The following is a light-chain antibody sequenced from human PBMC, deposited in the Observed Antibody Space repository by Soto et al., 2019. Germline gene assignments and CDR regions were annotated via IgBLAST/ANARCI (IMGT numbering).Light chain of an antibody. CDR3: QQYGSSPYT. Sequence: EIVLTQSPCTLSLSPGERATLSCRASQSVSSSYLAWYQQTPGQAPMLLIYGASSRATGIPDRFSGSGSGTDFTLTISRLEPEDVAVYYCQQYGSSPYTFGQGTKVEIK. CDR2: GAS. CDR1: QSVSSSY. J-gene: IGKJ2*01. V-gene: IGKV3-20*01.